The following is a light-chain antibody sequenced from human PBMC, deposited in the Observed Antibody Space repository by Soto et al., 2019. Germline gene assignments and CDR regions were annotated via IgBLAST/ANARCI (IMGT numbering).Light chain of an antibody. CDR1: QSISSW. Sequence: IQMPHSPSTLSASVGYRVTITGRASQSISSWLAWYQQKPGKAPKLLIYAASTLQSGVPSRFSGSGSGTDFTLTISSLQPEDVATYYCQKYNSAPWTFGQGTKVDIK. J-gene: IGKJ1*01. CDR3: QKYNSAPWT. V-gene: IGKV1-27*01. CDR2: AAS.